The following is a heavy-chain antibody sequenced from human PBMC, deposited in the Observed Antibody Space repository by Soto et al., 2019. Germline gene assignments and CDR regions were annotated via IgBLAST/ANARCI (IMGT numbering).Heavy chain of an antibody. V-gene: IGHV4-61*08. CDR3: ARSHPRGYSGYEGIAVAGFYYYYYGMDV. D-gene: IGHD5-12*01. Sequence: SETLSLTCTVSGVPISTDDYYWSWIRQPPGKGLEWIGYIYYSGSTNYNPSLKSRVTISVDTSKNQFSLKLSSVTAADTAVYYCARSHPRGYSGYEGIAVAGFYYYYYGMDVWGQGTTVTVSS. CDR2: IYYSGST. CDR1: GVPISTDDYY. J-gene: IGHJ6*02.